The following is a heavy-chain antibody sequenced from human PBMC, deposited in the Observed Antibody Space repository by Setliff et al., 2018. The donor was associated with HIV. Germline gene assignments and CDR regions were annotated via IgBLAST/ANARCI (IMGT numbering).Heavy chain of an antibody. CDR1: GGSMSTYY. J-gene: IGHJ3*02. Sequence: PSLTCTVSGGSMSTYYWSWIRQPPGKGLEWIGYIHYSGATNYNPSLKSRVTISLDTSRTQFSLRLSSVTAADTAVYYCARHSPNVGVRGDAFDIWGQGTVVTVSS. V-gene: IGHV4-59*08. D-gene: IGHD2-8*01. CDR3: ARHSPNVGVRGDAFDI. CDR2: IHYSGAT.